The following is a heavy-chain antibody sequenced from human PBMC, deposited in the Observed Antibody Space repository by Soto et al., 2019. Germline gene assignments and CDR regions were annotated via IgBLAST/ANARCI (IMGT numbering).Heavy chain of an antibody. CDR1: GFTFSSYS. V-gene: IGHV3-48*02. Sequence: GSLRLSCAASGFTFSSYSMNWVRQAPGKGLGWVSYISSSSSTIYYADSVKGRFTISRDNAKNSLYLQMNSLRDEDTAVYYCARVWSLTSIEAHYYYYGMDVWGQGTTVTVSS. D-gene: IGHD6-6*01. J-gene: IGHJ6*02. CDR3: ARVWSLTSIEAHYYYYGMDV. CDR2: ISSSSSTI.